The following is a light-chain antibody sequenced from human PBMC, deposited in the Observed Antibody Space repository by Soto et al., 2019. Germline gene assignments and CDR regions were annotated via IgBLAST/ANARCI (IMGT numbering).Light chain of an antibody. CDR1: QSFSSNY. J-gene: IGKJ1*01. CDR2: GAS. V-gene: IGKV3-20*01. CDR3: QQYGSSPPT. Sequence: IVLTQSPGTLSLSPGERATLSCRAGQSFSSNYLAWYQQKPGQAPRLLIYGASSRATGIPDKFSGSGSGTDFTLTIDGLEPEDFAVYYCQQYGSSPPTFGQGTKVDTK.